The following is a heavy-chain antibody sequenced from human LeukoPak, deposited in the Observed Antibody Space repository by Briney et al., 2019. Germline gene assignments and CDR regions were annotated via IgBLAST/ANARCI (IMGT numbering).Heavy chain of an antibody. Sequence: GGSLRLSCAVSGITLSNYGMSWVRQAPGKGPEWVAGISDSGGRTNYADSVKGRFTISRDNPKNTLYLQMNSLRAEDTAVYFCAKRGVVIRVILVGFHKEAYYFDSWGQGVLVTVSS. CDR2: ISDSGGRT. D-gene: IGHD3-22*01. V-gene: IGHV3-23*01. J-gene: IGHJ4*02. CDR1: GITLSNYG. CDR3: AKRGVVIRVILVGFHKEAYYFDS.